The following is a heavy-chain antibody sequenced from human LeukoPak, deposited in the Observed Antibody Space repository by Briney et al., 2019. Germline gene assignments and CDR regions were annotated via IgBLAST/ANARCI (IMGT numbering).Heavy chain of an antibody. CDR3: ARRRRGDYGRGYFDY. D-gene: IGHD4-17*01. J-gene: IGHJ4*02. CDR2: IYTSGST. Sequence: SETLSLTCTVSGGSISSGSYYWSWIRQPVGKGLEWIGRIYTSGSTNYNPSLKSRVTISVDTSKNQFSLKLSSVTAADTAVYYCARRRRGDYGRGYFDYWGQGTLVTVSS. V-gene: IGHV4-61*02. CDR1: GGSISSGSYY.